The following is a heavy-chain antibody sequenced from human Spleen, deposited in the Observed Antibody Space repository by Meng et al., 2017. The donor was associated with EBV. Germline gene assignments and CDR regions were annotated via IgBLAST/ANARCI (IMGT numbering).Heavy chain of an antibody. D-gene: IGHD5-12*01. J-gene: IGHJ4*02. Sequence: QGRPPALAPGLLYPSETLSLTGAVYGGCFSGYYGSWIRQPPRKGLEWIGEINHSGSTNYNPSLKSRVTISVDTSKNQFSLKLSSVTAADTAVYYCARARHSGYDGGSSFDYWCQGTLVTVSS. V-gene: IGHV4-34*01. CDR2: INHSGST. CDR1: GGCFSGYY. CDR3: ARARHSGYDGGSSFDY.